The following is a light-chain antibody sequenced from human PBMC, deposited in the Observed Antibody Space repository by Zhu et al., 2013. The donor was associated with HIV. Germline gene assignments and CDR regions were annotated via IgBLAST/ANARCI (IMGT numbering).Light chain of an antibody. V-gene: IGKV3-20*01. CDR2: GAS. CDR1: QSVSSNY. Sequence: ETVLTQSPVTLSLSPGERATLSCRASQSVSSNYLVWYQQKRGQTPRLLIYGASYRATGTPDRFSGSGSGTDFTLTITRLEPEDFAVYYCQQYGSSPVTFGQGTKVEI. CDR3: QQYGSSPVT. J-gene: IGKJ1*01.